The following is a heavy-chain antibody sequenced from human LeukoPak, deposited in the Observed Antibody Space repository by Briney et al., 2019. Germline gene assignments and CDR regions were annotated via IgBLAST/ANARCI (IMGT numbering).Heavy chain of an antibody. CDR2: INPNTGGT. J-gene: IGHJ4*02. CDR3: AKDVYWYDSSGYAVDY. CDR1: GYIFTGYH. Sequence: ASVKVSCKASGYIFTGYHMHWVRQAPGQGLEWMGWINPNTGGTYYAQNFQGRVTMTRGTSFSTAYMELSRLASDGTAIYYCAKDVYWYDSSGYAVDYWGQGTLVTVSS. V-gene: IGHV1-2*02. D-gene: IGHD3-22*01.